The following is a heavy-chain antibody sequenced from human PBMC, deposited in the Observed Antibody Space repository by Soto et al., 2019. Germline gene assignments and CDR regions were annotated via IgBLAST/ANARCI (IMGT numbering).Heavy chain of an antibody. CDR2: IYIGGST. Sequence: LRLSCAASGFTVSSNYMSWVRQAPGKGLEWVSVIYIGGSTYYADSVKGRLTISRDNSKNTLYLQLIRLRAEDTAVYYCARGRLAEAAVFYYYCGMDVWGQGTTATVSS. V-gene: IGHV3-53*01. CDR1: GFTVSSNY. D-gene: IGHD6-13*01. CDR3: ARGRLAEAAVFYYYCGMDV. J-gene: IGHJ6*02.